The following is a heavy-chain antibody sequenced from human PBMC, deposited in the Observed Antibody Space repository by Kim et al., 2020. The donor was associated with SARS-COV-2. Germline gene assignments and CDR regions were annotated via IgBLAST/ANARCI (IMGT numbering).Heavy chain of an antibody. Sequence: DSVKGRCTISRENAKNSLYLKMNSLRAEDTAVYYCARLDYGDYLADAFDIWGQGTMVTVSS. D-gene: IGHD4-17*01. V-gene: IGHV3-48*03. J-gene: IGHJ3*02. CDR3: ARLDYGDYLADAFDI.